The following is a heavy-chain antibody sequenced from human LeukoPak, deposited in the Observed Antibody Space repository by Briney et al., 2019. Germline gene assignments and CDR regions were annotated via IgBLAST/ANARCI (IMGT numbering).Heavy chain of an antibody. J-gene: IGHJ6*02. Sequence: ASVKVSCKASGYTFTSYDINWVRQATGQGLEWMGWMNPNSGNTGYAQKFQGRVTMTRSTSISTAYMELSSLRSEDTAVYYCARGPEYYDFWSGFLKGNAGYYYYYGMDVWGQGTTVTVSS. CDR1: GYTFTSYD. CDR2: MNPNSGNT. V-gene: IGHV1-8*01. D-gene: IGHD3-3*01. CDR3: ARGPEYYDFWSGFLKGNAGYYYYYGMDV.